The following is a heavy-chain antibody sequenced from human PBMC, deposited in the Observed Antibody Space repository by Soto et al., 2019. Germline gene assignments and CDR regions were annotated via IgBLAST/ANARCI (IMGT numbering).Heavy chain of an antibody. CDR2: IRSKVNSYAT. D-gene: IGHD6-19*01. Sequence: PLWSLRLSCAASGFTFSGSSMHWVRQASGKGLEWVGRIRSKVNSYATAYAASVEGRFIISRDDSKNTTYLQMNSLKTEDTAVYYCIRRGTDGWDPRASYWGQGTWVTVCS. CDR1: GFTFSGSS. V-gene: IGHV3-73*01. J-gene: IGHJ4*02. CDR3: IRRGTDGWDPRASY.